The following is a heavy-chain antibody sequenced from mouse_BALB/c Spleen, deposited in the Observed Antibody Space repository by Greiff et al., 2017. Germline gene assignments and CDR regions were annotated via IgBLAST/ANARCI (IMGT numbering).Heavy chain of an antibody. V-gene: IGHV1-7*01. J-gene: IGHJ2*01. CDR2: INPSTGYT. CDR3: ARSWDYYLDY. Sequence: VQLQQSGAELAKPGASVKMSCKASGYTFTSYWMHWVKQRPGQGLEWIGYINPSTGYTEYNQKFKDKATLTADKSSSTAYMQLSSLTSEDSAVYYCARSWDYYLDYWGQGTTLTVSS. D-gene: IGHD4-1*01. CDR1: GYTFTSYW.